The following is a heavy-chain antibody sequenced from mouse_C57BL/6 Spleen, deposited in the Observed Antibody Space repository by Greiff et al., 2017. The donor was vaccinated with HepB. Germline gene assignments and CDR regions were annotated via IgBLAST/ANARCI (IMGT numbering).Heavy chain of an antibody. CDR2: IYPGDGDT. Sequence: QVQLKESGAELVKPGASVKISCKASGYAFSSYWMNWVKQRPGKGLEWIGQIYPGDGDTNYNGKFKGKATLTADKSSSTAYMQLSSLTSEDSAVYYSAREGLSGRFAYGGQGTLVTVSA. V-gene: IGHV1-80*01. CDR1: GYAFSSYW. CDR3: AREGLSGRFAY. D-gene: IGHD4-1*01. J-gene: IGHJ3*01.